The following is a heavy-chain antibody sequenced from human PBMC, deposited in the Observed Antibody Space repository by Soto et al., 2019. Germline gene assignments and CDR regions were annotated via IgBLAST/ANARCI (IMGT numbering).Heavy chain of an antibody. V-gene: IGHV1-58*01. CDR2: IVVGSGNT. J-gene: IGHJ5*02. CDR1: GFTFTSSA. D-gene: IGHD3-22*01. Sequence: LVKVSCKASGFTFTSSAVQWVRQARGQRLEWIGWIVVGSGNTNYAQKFQERVTITRDMSTSTAYMELSSLRSEDTAVYYCAAIPASYDSSGSAPRWFDPWGQGTLVTVSS. CDR3: AAIPASYDSSGSAPRWFDP.